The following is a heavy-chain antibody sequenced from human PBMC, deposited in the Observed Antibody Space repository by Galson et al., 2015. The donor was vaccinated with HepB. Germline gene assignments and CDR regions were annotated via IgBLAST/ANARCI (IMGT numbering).Heavy chain of an antibody. V-gene: IGHV3-66*02. D-gene: IGHD6-19*01. CDR3: AESSDWPGYFDY. Sequence: SLRLSCAASGFSVSSNHMSWVRQAPGKGLEWVSVILSGGSTHYADSVKGRFTMSRDNSKNMLYLQMNSLRAEDTAVYYCAESSDWPGYFDYWGQGTLVIVSS. CDR2: ILSGGST. J-gene: IGHJ4*02. CDR1: GFSVSSNH.